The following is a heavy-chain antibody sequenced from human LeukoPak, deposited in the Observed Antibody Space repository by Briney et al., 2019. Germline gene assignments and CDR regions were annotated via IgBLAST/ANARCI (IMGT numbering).Heavy chain of an antibody. CDR1: GFTFSSYG. V-gene: IGHV3-33*01. Sequence: GGSLRLSCAASGFTFSSYGMHWVRQAPGKGLEWVAVIWYDGSNKYYAGSVKGRFTISRDNSKNTLYLQMNSLRAEDTAVYYCARDRPVITYYFDYWGQGTLVTVSS. CDR2: IWYDGSNK. CDR3: ARDRPVITYYFDY. D-gene: IGHD3-16*01. J-gene: IGHJ4*02.